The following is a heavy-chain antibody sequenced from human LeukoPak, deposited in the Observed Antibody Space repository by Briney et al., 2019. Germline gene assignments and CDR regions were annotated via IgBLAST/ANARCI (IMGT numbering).Heavy chain of an antibody. Sequence: ASVKVSCKASGYTFTGYYIHWMRQAPGQGLEWMGWMNPNSGDTSYAQKFQGRVTMTRDTPISTAYMELSRLRSDDTAVYYCSRRRIDCSSTSCYVDYWGQGTLVTVSS. V-gene: IGHV1-2*02. CDR3: SRRRIDCSSTSCYVDY. J-gene: IGHJ4*02. CDR2: MNPNSGDT. CDR1: GYTFTGYY. D-gene: IGHD2-2*01.